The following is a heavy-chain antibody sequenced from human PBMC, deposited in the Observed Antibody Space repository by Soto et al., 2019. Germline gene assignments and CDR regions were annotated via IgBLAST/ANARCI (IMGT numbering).Heavy chain of an antibody. Sequence: QVQLQESGPGLVKPSQTLSLTCTVSGASISGGDYYWTWIRQPPGKGLEWIGSIYYTGNTYSNPSLQSRLSISVDPPNIQCALRLTSVTAPDTAIYDCARATYDSSTYYLDYWGQGTLVTVSS. D-gene: IGHD3-22*01. CDR1: GASISGGDYY. V-gene: IGHV4-30-4*01. J-gene: IGHJ4*02. CDR2: IYYTGNT. CDR3: ARATYDSSTYYLDY.